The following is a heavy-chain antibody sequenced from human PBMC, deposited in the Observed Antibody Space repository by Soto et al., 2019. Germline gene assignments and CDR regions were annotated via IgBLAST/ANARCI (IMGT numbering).Heavy chain of an antibody. J-gene: IGHJ5*02. Sequence: HPVKGLEWIGYIYYSGSTYYNTSLKSRVTISVETYKNQFYLKLSYVTAEDTAVYYCARVGVVVEEGTWFATWGQGTL. V-gene: IGHV4-31*02. CDR2: IYYSGST. CDR3: ARVGVVVEEGTWFAT. D-gene: IGHD2-15*01.